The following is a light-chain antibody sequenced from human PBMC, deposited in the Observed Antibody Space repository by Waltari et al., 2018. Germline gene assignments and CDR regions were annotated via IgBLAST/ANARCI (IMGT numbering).Light chain of an antibody. J-gene: IGLJ2*01. Sequence: SSELTQPPSVSVSPGQTARISCSGTSQVTFWYQQKPGQAPVLVIYADHKRPSGIPERFSASTSGTAVTLTISGVQAEDEADYYCQSTDSNSPSQIVFGGGTKLTVL. CDR3: QSTDSNSPSQIV. CDR1: SQV. CDR2: ADH. V-gene: IGLV3-25*03.